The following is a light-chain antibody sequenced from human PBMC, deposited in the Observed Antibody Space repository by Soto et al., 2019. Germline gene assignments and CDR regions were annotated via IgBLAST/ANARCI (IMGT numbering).Light chain of an antibody. CDR3: FSSITEWTHV. CDR2: EVS. Sequence: QSALTQPASVSGSPGQSITISCTGTSSDVGAYNYVPWFQQHPAKAPTLSISEVSNRPSGVSNLFSGSKSGNAGSLTICGLQAEEEADYFCFSSITEWTHVFGTGTKV. V-gene: IGLV2-14*01. CDR1: SSDVGAYNY. J-gene: IGLJ1*01.